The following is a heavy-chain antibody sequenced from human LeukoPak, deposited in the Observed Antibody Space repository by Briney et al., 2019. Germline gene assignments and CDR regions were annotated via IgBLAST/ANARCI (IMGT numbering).Heavy chain of an antibody. J-gene: IGHJ4*02. CDR3: ARQDEVGGTHEKYYFDY. Sequence: PSETLSLTCTVSGGSISSSSYYWGWIRQPPGKGLEWIGSIYYSGSTYYNASLKSRVTISVDTSKNQFSLKLSSVTAADTAVYYCARQDEVGGTHEKYYFDYWGQGTLVTVSS. V-gene: IGHV4-39*01. CDR1: GGSISSSSYY. D-gene: IGHD3-16*01. CDR2: IYYSGST.